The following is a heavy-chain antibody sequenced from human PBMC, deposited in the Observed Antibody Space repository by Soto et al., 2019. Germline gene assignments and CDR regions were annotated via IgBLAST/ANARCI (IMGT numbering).Heavy chain of an antibody. CDR1: GFTFSSYG. Sequence: GGSLRLSCAASGFTFSSYGMHWVRQAPGKGLEWVAVISYDGSNKYYADSVKGRFTISRDNSKNTLYLQMNSLRAEDTAVYYCAKDINDFWNGEGYYYYGMDVWSQGTTVTVSS. CDR2: ISYDGSNK. V-gene: IGHV3-30*18. J-gene: IGHJ6*02. D-gene: IGHD3-3*01. CDR3: AKDINDFWNGEGYYYYGMDV.